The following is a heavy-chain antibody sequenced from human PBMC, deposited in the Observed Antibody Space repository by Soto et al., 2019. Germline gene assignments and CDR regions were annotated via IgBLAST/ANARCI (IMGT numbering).Heavy chain of an antibody. D-gene: IGHD2-2*01. CDR1: GGYISSYY. J-gene: IGHJ4*02. CDR2: IYYSGST. CDR3: ARAFGSTMPSLF. V-gene: IGHV4-59*01. Sequence: SETLSLTCTVSGGYISSYYWTWIRQPPGKGLEWIGYIYYSGSTNYNPSLKSRVTMSIDTSKNQFSLKLSSVTAADTAVYYCARAFGSTMPSLFWGQGTLVTVS.